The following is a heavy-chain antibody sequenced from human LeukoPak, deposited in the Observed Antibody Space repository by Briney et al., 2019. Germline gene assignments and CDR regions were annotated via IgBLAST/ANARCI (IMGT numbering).Heavy chain of an antibody. J-gene: IGHJ4*02. CDR1: GFTFRSYE. Sequence: PGGSLRLSCAASGFTFRSYEMNWVRQAPGKGLEWITYIRSSGSTIYYADSVKGRFTISRDNAKNSLYLQMNSLRAEDTAVYYCARDRPAAYYDSSGYYFPLYYDYWGQGTLVTVSS. CDR3: ARDRPAAYYDSSGYYFPLYYDY. D-gene: IGHD3-22*01. V-gene: IGHV3-48*03. CDR2: IRSSGSTI.